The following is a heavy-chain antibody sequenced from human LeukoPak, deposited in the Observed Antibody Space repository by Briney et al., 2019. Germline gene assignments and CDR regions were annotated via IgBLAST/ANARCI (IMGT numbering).Heavy chain of an antibody. V-gene: IGHV6-1*01. CDR3: ARDVGTSSWYTFDY. J-gene: IGHJ4*02. CDR1: GDSVSSKNGA. Sequence: SQTLSVTCAISGDSVSSKNGAWSWIRQSPSRGLEWLGRTYYRSKWYNDYAVSVQGRITINPDTSKNQFSLQLNSVTPEDTAVYYCARDVGTSSWYTFDYWGQGTLVTASS. D-gene: IGHD6-13*01. CDR2: TYYRSKWYN.